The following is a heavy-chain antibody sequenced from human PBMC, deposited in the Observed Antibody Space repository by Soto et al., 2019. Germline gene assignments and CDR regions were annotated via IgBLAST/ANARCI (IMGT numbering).Heavy chain of an antibody. CDR1: GYTFTGYY. D-gene: IGHD3-3*01. CDR2: INPNSGGT. CDR3: ARKAGVLRFLEWPRHDAFDI. Sequence: ASVKVSCKASGYTFTGYYMHWVRHAPGQGLEWMGWINPNSGGTNYAQKFQGWVTMTRDTSISTAYMELSRLRSDDTAVYYCARKAGVLRFLEWPRHDAFDIWGQGTMVTVSS. V-gene: IGHV1-2*04. J-gene: IGHJ3*02.